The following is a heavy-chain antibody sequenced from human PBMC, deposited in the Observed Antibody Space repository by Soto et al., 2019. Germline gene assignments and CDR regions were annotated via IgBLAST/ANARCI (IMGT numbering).Heavy chain of an antibody. J-gene: IGHJ5*02. CDR3: ARLQGTTPHRGWRWFDP. Sequence: GESLKISCKGSGYSFSSYWIAWVRQMPGKGLESMGIIYPGDSDTRYSPSFQDKVTISADKSVSTAYLQWGSLKASDTAMYYCARLQGTTPHRGWRWFDPWGRGSLVTVSS. CDR1: GYSFSSYW. CDR2: IYPGDSDT. D-gene: IGHD1-7*01. V-gene: IGHV5-51*01.